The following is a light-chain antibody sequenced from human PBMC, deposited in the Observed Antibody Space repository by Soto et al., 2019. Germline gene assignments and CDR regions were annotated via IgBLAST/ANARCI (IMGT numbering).Light chain of an antibody. J-gene: IGKJ1*01. CDR3: QQYDSSPRT. CDR1: QSFTSRS. Sequence: EIVLTQSPGTLSLSPGERATLSCRASQSFTSRSLAWYQQKPGLAPRLLISGASNRAAGIPDRFSGSGSGTDFTLTISRLEPEDFAVYYCQQYDSSPRTFGHGTKVDIK. V-gene: IGKV3-20*01. CDR2: GAS.